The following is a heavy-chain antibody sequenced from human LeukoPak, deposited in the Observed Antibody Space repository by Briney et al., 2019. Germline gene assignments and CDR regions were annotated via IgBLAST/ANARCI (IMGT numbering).Heavy chain of an antibody. CDR2: ISSSRTYT. CDR1: GFTFSDYY. CDR3: ARGSGWLQSFDY. V-gene: IGHV3-11*05. Sequence: AGGSLRLSCAASGFTFSDYYMSWIRQAPGKGLEWVSYISSSRTYTNYADSVKGRFTISRDNAKNSLYLQMNSLRAEDTAVYYCARGSGWLQSFDYWGQGTLVTVSS. D-gene: IGHD5-24*01. J-gene: IGHJ4*02.